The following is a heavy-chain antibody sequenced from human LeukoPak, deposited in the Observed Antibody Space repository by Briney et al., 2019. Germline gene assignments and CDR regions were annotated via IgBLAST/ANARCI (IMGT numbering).Heavy chain of an antibody. CDR2: IYYSGST. D-gene: IGHD1-26*01. CDR3: ARGAVGAVD. CDR1: GYSISSSYY. V-gene: IGHV4-61*01. Sequence: SETLSLTCTVSGYSISSSYYWSWIRQPPGKGLEWIGYIYYSGSTNYNPSLKSRVTISVDTSKNQFSLKLSSVTAADTAVYYCARGAVGAVDWGQGTLVTVSS. J-gene: IGHJ4*02.